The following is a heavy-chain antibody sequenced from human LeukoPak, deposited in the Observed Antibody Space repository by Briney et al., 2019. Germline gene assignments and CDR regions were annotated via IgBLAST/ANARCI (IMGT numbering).Heavy chain of an antibody. D-gene: IGHD6-13*01. V-gene: IGHV3-30*02. CDR2: IRFDGSNK. Sequence: GGSLRLSCAASRVTFSNYGMHWVRQAPGKGLEWVAFIRFDGSNKNYADSVKGRFTISRDNSKNTLYLQMNSLRAEDTAVYYCSKKRSSSWYHFDYWGQGTLVTVSS. CDR1: RVTFSNYG. J-gene: IGHJ4*02. CDR3: SKKRSSSWYHFDY.